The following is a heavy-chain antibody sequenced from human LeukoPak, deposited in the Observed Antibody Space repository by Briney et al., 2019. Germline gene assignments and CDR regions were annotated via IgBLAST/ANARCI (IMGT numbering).Heavy chain of an antibody. CDR1: GGTFSSYA. J-gene: IGHJ4*02. Sequence: SVKVSCKASGGTFSSYAISWVRQAPGQGLEWMGGIIPIFGTANYAQKFQGRVTITTDESTGTAYMELSSLRSEDTAVYYCAGRGGYYYDSSGYFQWGQGTLVTVSS. V-gene: IGHV1-69*05. D-gene: IGHD3-22*01. CDR3: AGRGGYYYDSSGYFQ. CDR2: IIPIFGTA.